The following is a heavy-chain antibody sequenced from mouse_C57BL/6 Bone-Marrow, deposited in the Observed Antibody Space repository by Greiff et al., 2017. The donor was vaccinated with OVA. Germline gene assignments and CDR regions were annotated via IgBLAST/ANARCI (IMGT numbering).Heavy chain of an antibody. CDR2: ISNLAYSI. CDR3: ARHDGYCGFDY. V-gene: IGHV5-15*01. D-gene: IGHD2-3*01. Sequence: EVKLMESGGGLVQPGGSLKLSCAASGFTFSDYGMAWVRQAPRKGPEWVAFISNLAYSIYYADTVTGRFTISRENAKNTRYLEMSSLRSKDTAMDYCARHDGYCGFDYWGQGTTLTVSS. CDR1: GFTFSDYG. J-gene: IGHJ2*01.